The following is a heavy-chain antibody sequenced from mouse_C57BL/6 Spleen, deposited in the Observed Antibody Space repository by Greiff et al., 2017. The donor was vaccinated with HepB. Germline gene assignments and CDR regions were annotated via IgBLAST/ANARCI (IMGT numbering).Heavy chain of an antibody. D-gene: IGHD1-1*01. CDR3: ARSDYYYGSSYVDFDY. V-gene: IGHV1-55*01. CDR1: GYTFTSYW. J-gene: IGHJ2*01. CDR2: IYPGSGST. Sequence: VQLQQPGAELVKPGASVKMSCKASGYTFTSYWITWVKQRPGQGLEWIGDIYPGSGSTNYNEKFKSKATLTVDTSSSTAYMQLSSLTSEDSAVYYCARSDYYYGSSYVDFDYWGQGTTLTVSS.